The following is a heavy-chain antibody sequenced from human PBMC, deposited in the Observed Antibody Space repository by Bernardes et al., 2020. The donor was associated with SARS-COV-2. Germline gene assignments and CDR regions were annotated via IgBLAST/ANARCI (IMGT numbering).Heavy chain of an antibody. J-gene: IGHJ5*02. CDR2: FDPEDGET. Sequence: ASVKVSCKVSGYTLPELSMHWVRQAPGKGLEWMGGFDPEDGETIYAQKFQGRVTMTEDTSTDTAYMELSSLRSEDTAVYYCATGPPAAPLPQYNWFDPWGQGTLVTVSS. CDR3: ATGPPAAPLPQYNWFDP. CDR1: GYTLPELS. V-gene: IGHV1-24*01. D-gene: IGHD6-13*01.